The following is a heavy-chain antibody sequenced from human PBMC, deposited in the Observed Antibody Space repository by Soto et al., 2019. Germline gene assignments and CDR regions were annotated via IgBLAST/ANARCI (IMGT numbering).Heavy chain of an antibody. V-gene: IGHV4-59*01. CDR1: GGSMIAYY. Sequence: SETLSLTCTVSGGSMIAYYWNWMRQPPGKGLQWIGYTYYSGSTTYNPSLKSRVTISVDSSKNQFSLKLDSVIPADTAVYYCARVRGTAGKRYFDYWGPGTLVTVSS. CDR3: ARVRGTAGKRYFDY. D-gene: IGHD6-13*01. CDR2: TYYSGST. J-gene: IGHJ4*02.